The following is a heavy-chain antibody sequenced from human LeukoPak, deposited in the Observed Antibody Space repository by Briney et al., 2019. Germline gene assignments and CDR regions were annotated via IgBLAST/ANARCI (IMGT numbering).Heavy chain of an antibody. V-gene: IGHV3-21*01. Sequence: PGGSLRLSCAASGFTFSSYSMNWVRQAPGKGLEWVSSISSSSSYIYYADSVKGRFTISRDNAKNSLYLQMNSLRAEDTAVYYCARASGRLEPRGFDPWGQGTLVTVSS. D-gene: IGHD1-1*01. J-gene: IGHJ5*02. CDR3: ARASGRLEPRGFDP. CDR1: GFTFSSYS. CDR2: ISSSSSYI.